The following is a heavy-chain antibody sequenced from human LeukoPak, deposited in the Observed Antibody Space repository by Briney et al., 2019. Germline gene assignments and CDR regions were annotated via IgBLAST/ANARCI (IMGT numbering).Heavy chain of an antibody. V-gene: IGHV3-74*01. D-gene: IGHD6-6*01. CDR1: GFSFSGHW. CDR2: ISPTGSTT. Sequence: GGSLRLSCTASGFSFSGHWMHWARQLPGKGLVWVSRISPTGSTTSYADSVKGRFTVSRDNAKNTLYLQVNNLRAEDTAVYYCARGPNSNWSGLDFWGQGSLLTISS. CDR3: ARGPNSNWSGLDF. J-gene: IGHJ4*02.